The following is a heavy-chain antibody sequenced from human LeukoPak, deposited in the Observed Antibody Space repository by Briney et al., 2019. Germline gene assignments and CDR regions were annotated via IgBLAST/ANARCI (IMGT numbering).Heavy chain of an antibody. CDR2: LSYDGTNK. Sequence: GGYLSRSCAVSGFTSGDYGMHWVRQAPGKGLEWLAVLSYDGTNKYYPDSVKGRFTISRDNSENTLYLQMNSLRAEDTAIYYYAKDLASYDSSGDYYPAFDIWGQGTMVTVSS. V-gene: IGHV3-30*18. D-gene: IGHD3-22*01. CDR3: AKDLASYDSSGDYYPAFDI. CDR1: GFTSGDYG. J-gene: IGHJ3*02.